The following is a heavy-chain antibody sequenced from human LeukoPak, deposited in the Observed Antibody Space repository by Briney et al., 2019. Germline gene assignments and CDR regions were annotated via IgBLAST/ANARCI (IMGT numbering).Heavy chain of an antibody. D-gene: IGHD1-26*01. CDR2: IYYSGST. CDR1: GGSISSYY. J-gene: IGHJ4*02. V-gene: IGHV4-59*01. CDR3: ARELGPVGYLDY. Sequence: SETLSLTCTVSGGSISSYYWSWIRQPPGKGLEWIGYIYYSGSTNYNPSLKSRVTISVDTSKNQFSLKLSSVTATDTAVYYCARELGPVGYLDYWGQGTLVTVSS.